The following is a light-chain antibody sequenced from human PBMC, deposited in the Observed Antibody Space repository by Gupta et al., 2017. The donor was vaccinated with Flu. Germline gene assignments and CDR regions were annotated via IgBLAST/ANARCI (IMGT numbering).Light chain of an antibody. CDR3: QQYSSWPFT. J-gene: IGKJ2*01. V-gene: IGKV3-15*01. CDR2: GAS. Sequence: GERATLSCRASQTVTTNLAWYQQRPGQAPTLLISGASSRATGIPARFGGSGSGTDFTFTISSLQSEDFAVYYCQQYSSWPFTFGQGTKVEI. CDR1: QTVTTN.